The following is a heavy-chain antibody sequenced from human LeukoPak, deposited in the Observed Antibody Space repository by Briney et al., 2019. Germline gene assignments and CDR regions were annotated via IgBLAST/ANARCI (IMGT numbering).Heavy chain of an antibody. J-gene: IGHJ4*02. Sequence: GASVKVSCKASGYTFTSYGISWVRQAPGQGLEWMGWISAYNGNTNYAQKFQGRVTMTEDTSTDTAYMELSSLRSEDTAVYYCATDRTLSTIFGVAPPSYFDYWGQGTLVTVPS. V-gene: IGHV1-18*01. CDR3: ATDRTLSTIFGVAPPSYFDY. CDR2: ISAYNGNT. D-gene: IGHD3-3*01. CDR1: GYTFTSYG.